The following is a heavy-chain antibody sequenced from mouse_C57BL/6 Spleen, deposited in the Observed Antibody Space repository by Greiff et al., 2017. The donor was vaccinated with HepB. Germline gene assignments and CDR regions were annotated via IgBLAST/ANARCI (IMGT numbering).Heavy chain of an antibody. J-gene: IGHJ3*01. CDR2: IYPGSGNT. D-gene: IGHD2-3*01. V-gene: IGHV1-76*01. CDR1: GYTFTDYY. CDR3: AREGDGYFAY. Sequence: VKLVESGAELVRPGASVKLSCKASGYTFTDYYINWVKQRPGQGLEWIARIYPGSGNTYYNEKFKGKATLTAEKSSSTAYMQLSSLTSEDSAVYFCAREGDGYFAYWGQGTLVTVSA.